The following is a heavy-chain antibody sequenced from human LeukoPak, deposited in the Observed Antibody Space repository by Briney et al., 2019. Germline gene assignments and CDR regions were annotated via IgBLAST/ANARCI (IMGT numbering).Heavy chain of an antibody. D-gene: IGHD6-13*01. CDR1: GFAFSTYY. Sequence: GESLRLSCAASGFAFSTYYMNWVRQTPGKGLEWVSFIATSSTTIYYADSVKGRFTISRDNARNSLYLEMNSLRDEDTAVYYCVRQGPAGHFDYWGQGTLVTVSS. CDR3: VRQGPAGHFDY. J-gene: IGHJ4*02. CDR2: IATSSTTI. V-gene: IGHV3-48*02.